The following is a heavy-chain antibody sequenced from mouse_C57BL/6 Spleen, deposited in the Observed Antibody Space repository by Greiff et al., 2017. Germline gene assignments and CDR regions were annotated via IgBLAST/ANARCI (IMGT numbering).Heavy chain of an antibody. CDR1: GYSITSDY. CDR2: ISYSGSN. J-gene: IGHJ2*01. V-gene: IGHV3-8*01. Sequence: EVQLVESGPGLAKPSQTLSLTCSVTGYSITSDYWNWIRKFPGNKLEYIGYISYSGSNYYNPSLKSRISITRDTSKNQYYLQLNSVTTENTATYYCARYRRLGGDFDYWGQGTTLTVSS. D-gene: IGHD2-4*01. CDR3: ARYRRLGGDFDY.